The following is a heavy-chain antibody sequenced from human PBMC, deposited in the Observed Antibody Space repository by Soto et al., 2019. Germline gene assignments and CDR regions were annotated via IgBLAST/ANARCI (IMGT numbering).Heavy chain of an antibody. D-gene: IGHD5-12*01. Sequence: GGSLRLSCAASGFAFSSYGMHWVRQAPGKGLEWVAVIWYDGSNKYYADSVKGRFTISRDNSKNTLYLQMNSLRAEDTAVYYCARDGSMVATGYYYGMDVWGQGTTVTVSS. J-gene: IGHJ6*02. CDR3: ARDGSMVATGYYYGMDV. CDR2: IWYDGSNK. CDR1: GFAFSSYG. V-gene: IGHV3-33*01.